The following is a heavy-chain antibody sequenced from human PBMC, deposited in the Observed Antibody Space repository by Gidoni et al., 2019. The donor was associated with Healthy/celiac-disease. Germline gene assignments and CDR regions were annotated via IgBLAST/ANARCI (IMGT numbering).Heavy chain of an antibody. V-gene: IGHV1-46*01. CDR1: GDSLTSDY. D-gene: IGHD3-10*01. Sequence: QVQLVQSGAEVKYPGASVTFACRASGDSLTSDYLHWMRQAPGQGLEWMGMIKPGDGYTNDAERFQGRVTMSSDKPTNIAYMELSSLRYEDTAVYYCARGGIHDYWGQGTLVTVSS. CDR2: IKPGDGYT. J-gene: IGHJ4*02. CDR3: ARGGIHDY.